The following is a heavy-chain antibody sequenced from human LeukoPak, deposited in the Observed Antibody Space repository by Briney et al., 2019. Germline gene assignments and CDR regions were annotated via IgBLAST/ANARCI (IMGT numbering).Heavy chain of an antibody. CDR1: GYSISSGYY. Sequence: SETLSLTCAVSGYSISSGYYWGWIRQPPGKGLEWIGSIYHSGSTCYNPSLKSRVTISVDTSKNQFSLKLSSVTAADTAVYYCARHFPQLPHIDYWGQGTLVTVSS. CDR3: ARHFPQLPHIDY. CDR2: IYHSGST. V-gene: IGHV4-38-2*01. D-gene: IGHD2-2*01. J-gene: IGHJ4*02.